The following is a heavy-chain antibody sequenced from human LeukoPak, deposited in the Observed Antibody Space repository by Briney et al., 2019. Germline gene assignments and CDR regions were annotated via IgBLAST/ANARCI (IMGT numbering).Heavy chain of an antibody. CDR2: ISSSGGTI. J-gene: IGHJ4*02. V-gene: IGHV3-48*03. D-gene: IGHD6-25*01. CDR1: GFTLSTYE. Sequence: GGSLRLSCAASGFTLSTYEMNWVRQAPGKGLEWVSYISSSGGTIYYADSVKGRFTISRDNAKNSLYLQMNSLRAEDTAVYYCARDGDLTPAVPFDYWGQGTLVTVSS. CDR3: ARDGDLTPAVPFDY.